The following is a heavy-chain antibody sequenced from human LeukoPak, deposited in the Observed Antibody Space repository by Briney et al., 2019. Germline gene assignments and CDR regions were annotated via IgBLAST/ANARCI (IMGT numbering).Heavy chain of an antibody. CDR3: VSRDAYKPHYFIDV. Sequence: GGSLRLSCAVSEFNFDIAWMNWVRQAPGEGLEWVGRIKSKNDGATTDYAAPVRGRFTISIDDSKNTLYLQMNNLKTDDTAVYYCVSRDAYKPHYFIDVWGKGTTVTVSS. D-gene: IGHD5-24*01. V-gene: IGHV3-15*01. J-gene: IGHJ6*03. CDR2: IKSKNDGATT. CDR1: EFNFDIAW.